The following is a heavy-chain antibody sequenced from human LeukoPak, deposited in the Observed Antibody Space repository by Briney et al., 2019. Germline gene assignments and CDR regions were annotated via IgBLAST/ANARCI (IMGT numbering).Heavy chain of an antibody. J-gene: IGHJ4*02. Sequence: GGSLRLSCAASGFTFSSYSMNWVRQAPGKGLEWVSSISSSSSYIYYADSVKGRFTISRDNAKNSLYLQMNSLRAEDTAVYYCARVRGYYGSGFYFDYWGQGTLVTVSS. CDR3: ARVRGYYGSGFYFDY. CDR2: ISSSSSYI. D-gene: IGHD3-10*01. CDR1: GFTFSSYS. V-gene: IGHV3-21*01.